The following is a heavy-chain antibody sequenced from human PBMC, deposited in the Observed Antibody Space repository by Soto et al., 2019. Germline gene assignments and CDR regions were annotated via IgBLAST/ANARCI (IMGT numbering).Heavy chain of an antibody. CDR3: ARDGPGRRRSYWHY. Sequence: SETLSLTCTVSGGSISSSSYYWGWIRQPPGKGLEWIGSIYYSGSTYYNPSLKSRVTISVDTSKNQFSLKLSSVTAADTAVYYCARDGPGRRRSYWHYWAQGTLVPGSS. V-gene: IGHV4-39*02. CDR2: IYYSGST. D-gene: IGHD1-26*01. CDR1: GGSISSSSYY. J-gene: IGHJ4*02.